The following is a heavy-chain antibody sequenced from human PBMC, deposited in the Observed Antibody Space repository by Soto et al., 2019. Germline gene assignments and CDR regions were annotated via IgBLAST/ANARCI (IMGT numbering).Heavy chain of an antibody. CDR3: ASPKIAFYNWFDP. CDR1: GGSISSSSYY. CDR2: MYYSGST. D-gene: IGHD3-3*02. V-gene: IGHV4-39*01. Sequence: QLQLQESGPGLLRPSETLSLTCTVSGGSISSSSYYWGWIRQPPGKGLEWIGSMYYSGSTYHNPSLKRRVTIPADTAKNQFSLELSPVTAADTAVYYCASPKIAFYNWFDPWGQGTLVTVSS. J-gene: IGHJ5*02.